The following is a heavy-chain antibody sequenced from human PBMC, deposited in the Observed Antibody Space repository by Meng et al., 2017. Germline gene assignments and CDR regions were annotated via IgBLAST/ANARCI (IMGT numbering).Heavy chain of an antibody. D-gene: IGHD3-22*01. CDR2: ISGSGGST. V-gene: IGHV3-23*01. J-gene: IGHJ4*02. CDR3: AKDSRDPIRDSSGYYYFY. CDR1: GFTFSSYA. Sequence: GGSLRLSCVASGFTFSSYAMSWVRQAPGKGLEWVSAISGSGGSTYYADSVKGRFTISRDNSKNTLYLKMNSLRAEDTAVYYCAKDSRDPIRDSSGYYYFYWGQGTLVTVSS.